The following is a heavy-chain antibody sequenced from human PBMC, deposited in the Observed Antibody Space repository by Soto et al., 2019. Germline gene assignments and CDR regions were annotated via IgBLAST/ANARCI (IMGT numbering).Heavy chain of an antibody. CDR3: ARVSNELPPPWNYVFDY. Sequence: SVKVSCKASADIFHNYAISWVRQAPGQGLEWMGAIIPVFGTAHYAQKFQGRVTITADKPTSTAYMELSRLRSEDTAVYYCARVSNELPPPWNYVFDYWGQGTLVTVSS. CDR1: ADIFHNYA. V-gene: IGHV1-69*06. CDR2: IIPVFGTA. D-gene: IGHD1-7*01. J-gene: IGHJ4*02.